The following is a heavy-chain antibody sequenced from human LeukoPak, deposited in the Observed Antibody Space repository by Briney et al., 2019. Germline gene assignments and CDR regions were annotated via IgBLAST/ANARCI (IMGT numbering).Heavy chain of an antibody. CDR2: INHSGST. Sequence: SETLSLTCAVYGGSFSGYYWSWIRQPPGKGLEWIGEINHSGSTNYNPSLKSRVTISVDRSKNQFSLKLSSVTAADTAVYYCARGTPPGSPLYFDYWGQGTLVTVSS. J-gene: IGHJ4*02. CDR3: ARGTPPGSPLYFDY. CDR1: GGSFSGYY. V-gene: IGHV4-34*01.